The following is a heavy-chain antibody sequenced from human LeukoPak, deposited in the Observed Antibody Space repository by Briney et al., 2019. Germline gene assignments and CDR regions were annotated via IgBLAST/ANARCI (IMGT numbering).Heavy chain of an antibody. CDR3: TRDPLRYLRVGHYDY. D-gene: IGHD3-9*01. Sequence: PGGSLRLSCAASGFTFSTSAMNWVRQVPGKGLEWVSSIDYDSSHIYYAASVRGRFTISRDNARDSAYLQMDSLRVEDTAVYYCTRDPLRYLRVGHYDYWGQGTLVAVSS. J-gene: IGHJ4*02. V-gene: IGHV3-21*01. CDR1: GFTFSTSA. CDR2: IDYDSSHI.